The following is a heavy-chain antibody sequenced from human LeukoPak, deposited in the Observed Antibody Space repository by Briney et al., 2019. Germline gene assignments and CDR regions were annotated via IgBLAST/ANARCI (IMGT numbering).Heavy chain of an antibody. CDR3: ARDRFCSSTSCYGNWFDP. J-gene: IGHJ5*02. V-gene: IGHV4-34*01. CDR2: INHSGST. Sequence: TLPETLSLTCAVYGGSFSGYYWSWIRQPPGKGLEWIGEINHSGSTNYNPSLKSRVTISVDTSKNQFSLKLSSVTAADTAVYYCARDRFCSSTSCYGNWFDPWGQGTLVTVSS. D-gene: IGHD2-2*01. CDR1: GGSFSGYY.